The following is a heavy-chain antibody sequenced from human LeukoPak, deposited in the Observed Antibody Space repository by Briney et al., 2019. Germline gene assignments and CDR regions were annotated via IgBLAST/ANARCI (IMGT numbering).Heavy chain of an antibody. V-gene: IGHV3-7*01. D-gene: IGHD1-26*01. CDR2: IKQDGSEK. CDR3: ARDRAVGYYYYMDV. J-gene: IGHJ6*03. CDR1: GFTFSSYW. Sequence: PGGSLRLSCGASGFTFSSYWMSWVRQAPGKGLEWVANIKQDGSEKYYVDSVKGRFTISRDNAKNSLYLQMNSLRAEDTAVYYCARDRAVGYYYYMDVWGKGTTVTISS.